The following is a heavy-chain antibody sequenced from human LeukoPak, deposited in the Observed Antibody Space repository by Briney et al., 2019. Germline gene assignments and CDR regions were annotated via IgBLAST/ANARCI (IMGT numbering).Heavy chain of an antibody. D-gene: IGHD2-15*01. Sequence: ASVKVSCKASGGTFSSYAISWVRQAPGQGLEWMGRIIPILGIANYAQKFQGRVAITADKSTSTAYMELSSLRSEDTAVYYCARRYCSGGNCQGGYHFDYWGQGTLVTVSS. CDR3: ARRYCSGGNCQGGYHFDY. J-gene: IGHJ4*02. CDR1: GGTFSSYA. CDR2: IIPILGIA. V-gene: IGHV1-69*04.